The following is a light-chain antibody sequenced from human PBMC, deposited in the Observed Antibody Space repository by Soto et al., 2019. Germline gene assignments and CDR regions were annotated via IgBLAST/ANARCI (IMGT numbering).Light chain of an antibody. Sequence: QSALTQPPSASGSPGQSVTISCTGTSRDIGTYDYVSWYQHLPDKAPKLIIYEVSKRASGVPDRFSGSKSVNTASLTVSGLQSEDEGEYYCCSYGGGNNFHVIGTGLQVTVL. J-gene: IGLJ1*01. V-gene: IGLV2-8*01. CDR1: SRDIGTYDY. CDR2: EVS. CDR3: CSYGGGNNFHV.